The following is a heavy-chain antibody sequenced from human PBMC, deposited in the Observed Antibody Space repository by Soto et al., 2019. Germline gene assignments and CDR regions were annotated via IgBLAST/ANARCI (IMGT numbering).Heavy chain of an antibody. J-gene: IGHJ4*02. Sequence: QVQLQQWGAGLLKPSETLSLTCAVYGGSFSGYYWSWIRQPPGKGLEWIGEINHSGSTNYNPSLKSRVTISVDTSKNQFSLKLSSVTAADTAVYYCAIGRSYYYGSGSPHLDYWGQGTLVTVSS. V-gene: IGHV4-34*01. CDR1: GGSFSGYY. D-gene: IGHD3-10*01. CDR2: INHSGST. CDR3: AIGRSYYYGSGSPHLDY.